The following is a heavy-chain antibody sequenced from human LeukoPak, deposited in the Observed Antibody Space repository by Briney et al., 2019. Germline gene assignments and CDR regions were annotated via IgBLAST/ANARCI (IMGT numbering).Heavy chain of an antibody. CDR3: ARDLRSVATITGDFDY. D-gene: IGHD5-24*01. J-gene: IGHJ4*02. V-gene: IGHV3-21*01. CDR1: GFTFSSYS. Sequence: PGGSLRLSCAASGFTFSSYSMNWVRQAPGKGLEWVSSISSSSSYIYYADSVKGRFTISRDSAKNSLYLQMNSLRAEDTAVYYCARDLRSVATITGDFDYWGQGTLVTVSS. CDR2: ISSSSSYI.